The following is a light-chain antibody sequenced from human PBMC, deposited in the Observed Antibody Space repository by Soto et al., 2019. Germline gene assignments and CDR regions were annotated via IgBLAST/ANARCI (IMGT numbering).Light chain of an antibody. J-gene: IGLJ2*01. Sequence: QSALTQPPSASGSPGQSVTISCTGTSRDVGGYNYVSWYQQHPGKAPKLMIYEVSKRPSGVPDRCSGSKSGNTASLTVSGLQAEDEADYYCSSYAGSNNLVFGGGTKVTVL. CDR3: SSYAGSNNLV. CDR1: SRDVGGYNY. CDR2: EVS. V-gene: IGLV2-8*01.